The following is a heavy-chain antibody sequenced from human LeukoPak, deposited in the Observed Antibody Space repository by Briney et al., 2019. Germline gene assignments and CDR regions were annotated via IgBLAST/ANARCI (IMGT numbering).Heavy chain of an antibody. CDR3: ARDIYSGNLDY. Sequence: SETLSLTCAVYGGSFSGYYWSWIRQPPGKGLEWIGEINHSGSTNYNPSLKSRVTISVDTSKNQFSLKLSSVTAADTAVYYCARDIYSGNLDYWGQGTLVTVSS. V-gene: IGHV4-34*01. D-gene: IGHD1-26*01. CDR1: GGSFSGYY. J-gene: IGHJ4*02. CDR2: INHSGST.